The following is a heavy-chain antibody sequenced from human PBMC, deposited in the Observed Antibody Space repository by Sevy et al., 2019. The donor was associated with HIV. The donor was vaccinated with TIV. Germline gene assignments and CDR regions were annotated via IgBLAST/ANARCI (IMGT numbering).Heavy chain of an antibody. V-gene: IGHV3-23*01. D-gene: IGHD5-12*01. CDR3: AKHKRYSGYDFWFDP. CDR1: GFTFSSYA. Sequence: GGSLRLSCAASGFTFSSYAMSWVRQAPGKGLEWVSAISGSGGSTYYADSVKDRFTISRDNSKNTLYLQMNSLRAEDTAVYYCAKHKRYSGYDFWFDPWGQGTLVTVSS. J-gene: IGHJ5*02. CDR2: ISGSGGST.